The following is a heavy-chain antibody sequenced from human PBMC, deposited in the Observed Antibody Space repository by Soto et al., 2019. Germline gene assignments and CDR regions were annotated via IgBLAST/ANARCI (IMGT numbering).Heavy chain of an antibody. CDR2: MNPNSGNT. CDR3: ASSFLALDAFDI. J-gene: IGHJ3*02. V-gene: IGHV1-8*01. D-gene: IGHD3-16*01. Sequence: QVHLVQSGAEVKKPGASVKVSCKASGNTFTSYDLNWVRQATGQGLECMGWMNPNSGNTGYAQKFQGRVTMTWNTSIRTAYMELSSLRSEDTAVYYCASSFLALDAFDIWGQGTMVTVSS. CDR1: GNTFTSYD.